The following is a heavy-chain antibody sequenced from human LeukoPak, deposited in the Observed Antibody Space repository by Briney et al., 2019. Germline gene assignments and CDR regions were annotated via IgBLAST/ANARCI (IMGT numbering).Heavy chain of an antibody. Sequence: GESLKISCEVYGYSFTTYWLGWVRQMPGKGLEWMGTFNPADSDIRYSPSFQGQVTISADKSISTAYLQWSSLKASDTAMYYCARSIAGAVGFYYWGQGTLVTVSS. CDR3: ARSIAGAVGFYY. CDR2: FNPADSDI. V-gene: IGHV5-51*01. J-gene: IGHJ4*02. CDR1: GYSFTTYW. D-gene: IGHD6-6*01.